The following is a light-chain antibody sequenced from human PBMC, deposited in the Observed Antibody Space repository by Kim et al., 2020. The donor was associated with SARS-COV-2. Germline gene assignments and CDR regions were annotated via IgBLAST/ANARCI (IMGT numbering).Light chain of an antibody. V-gene: IGKV3-20*01. Sequence: EVVLTQSPGTLSLSPGERATLSCRASQSVSNNYLAWHQQKPGPAPRPLIYGASSRATGIPDRISGSWSGTDSTLTISMLEAEDVAVYYWQQYGSSPRTFGQGTKVDIK. J-gene: IGKJ1*01. CDR2: GAS. CDR3: QQYGSSPRT. CDR1: QSVSNNY.